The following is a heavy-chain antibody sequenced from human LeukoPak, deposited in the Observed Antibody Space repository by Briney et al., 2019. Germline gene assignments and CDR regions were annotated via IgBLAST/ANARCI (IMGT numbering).Heavy chain of an antibody. Sequence: ASVKVSCKASGYTFTGYYMHWVRQAPGQGLEWMGWINPNGGGTNYAQKFQGRVTMTRDTSISTAYMELSRLRSDDTAVYYCARQAPPYDSSGYFDYWGQGTLVTVSS. D-gene: IGHD3-22*01. CDR1: GYTFTGYY. CDR3: ARQAPPYDSSGYFDY. V-gene: IGHV1-2*02. CDR2: INPNGGGT. J-gene: IGHJ4*02.